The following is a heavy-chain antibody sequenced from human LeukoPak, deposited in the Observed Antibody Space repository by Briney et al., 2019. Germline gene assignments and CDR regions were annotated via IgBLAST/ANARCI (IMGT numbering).Heavy chain of an antibody. J-gene: IGHJ6*03. D-gene: IGHD2-15*01. CDR1: GCTLNSYV. CDR3: ATLCCGSYYMDV. V-gene: IGHV1-69*06. Sequence: ASVKVSCKASGCTLNSYVISWVRQAPGQGLEWMGGIIPISGTTNYAQKFQGRVTITADKSTSTAYMELSSLRSEDTAVYYCATLCCGSYYMDVWGKGTTVTVSS. CDR2: IIPISGTT.